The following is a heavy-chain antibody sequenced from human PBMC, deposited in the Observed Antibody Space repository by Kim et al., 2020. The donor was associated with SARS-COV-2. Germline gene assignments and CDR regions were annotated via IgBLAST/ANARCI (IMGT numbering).Heavy chain of an antibody. V-gene: IGHV3-23*01. CDR1: GFTFSRYA. Sequence: GGSLRLSCAASGFTFSRYAMRWVRQAPGKGPEWIAAVNNGGNAYYANFAKGRFTVSRDKNRNTLDLQMNSLTAEDTALYFCAKDHPSRGWPTFDSWGQGTLVTVSS. J-gene: IGHJ4*02. CDR3: AKDHPSRGWPTFDS. D-gene: IGHD6-19*01. CDR2: VNNGGNA.